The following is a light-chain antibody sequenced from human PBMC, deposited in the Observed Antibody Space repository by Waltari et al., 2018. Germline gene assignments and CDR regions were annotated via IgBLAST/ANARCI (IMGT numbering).Light chain of an antibody. CDR2: YDS. V-gene: IGLV3-21*04. J-gene: IGLJ2*01. CDR3: LVWHSTTDHHGV. CDR1: NIGSTS. Sequence: SYVVTQSPSVSVAPGETARITCGGANIGSTSVHWYQQRPGQAPVLVISYDSDRPSGIPERFSGSNSGNMATLTISWVEADDEADYYCLVWHSTTDHHGVFGGGTKLTVL.